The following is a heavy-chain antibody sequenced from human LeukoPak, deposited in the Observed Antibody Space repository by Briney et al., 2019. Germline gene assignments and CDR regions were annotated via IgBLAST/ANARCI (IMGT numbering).Heavy chain of an antibody. CDR2: MNPNSGNT. CDR3: ARGDGMWYYDSSGPDAFDI. CDR1: GYTFTSYD. Sequence: ASVKVSCKASGYTFTSYDISWVRQATGQGLEWMGWMNPNSGNTGYAQKFQGRVTITRNTSISTAYMELSSLRSEDTAVYYCARGDGMWYYDSSGPDAFDIWGQGTMVTVSS. V-gene: IGHV1-8*03. D-gene: IGHD3-22*01. J-gene: IGHJ3*02.